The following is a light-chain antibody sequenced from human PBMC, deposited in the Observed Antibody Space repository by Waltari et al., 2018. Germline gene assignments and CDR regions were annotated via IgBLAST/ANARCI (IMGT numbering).Light chain of an antibody. Sequence: DTVLTQSPGTMSLSPGERATLSCRAGQSVNSNYLAWYQQRPGQAPRLLIYGASSRATGIPDRFSGSGSGTDFTLTISRLEPEDVAVYYCQQYVSSPWTFGQGTKVEIK. CDR2: GAS. CDR3: QQYVSSPWT. V-gene: IGKV3-20*01. J-gene: IGKJ1*01. CDR1: QSVNSNY.